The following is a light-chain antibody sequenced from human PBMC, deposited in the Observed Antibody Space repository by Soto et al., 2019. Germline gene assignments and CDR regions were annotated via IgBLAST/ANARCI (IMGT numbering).Light chain of an antibody. CDR3: QVWDSSRDQSV. J-gene: IGLJ3*02. Sequence: SYELTQTSSVSVAPGQTATITCGGDNIGSKRVFWYQQKAGQAPVVVDYDDRDRPAGIPERVPGSKSANSATLIISRVEAGDEAAYYCQVWDSSRDQSVFGGGTQLTVL. V-gene: IGLV3-21*02. CDR1: NIGSKR. CDR2: DDR.